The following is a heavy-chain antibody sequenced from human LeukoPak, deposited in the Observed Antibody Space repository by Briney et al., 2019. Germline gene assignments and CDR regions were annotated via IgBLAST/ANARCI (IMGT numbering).Heavy chain of an antibody. Sequence: SETLSLTCAVSGGSISSSNWWSWVRQPPGKGLEWIGEIYHSGSTNYNPSLKSRVTISVDTSKNQFSLKLSSVTAADMAVYFCARGPYSYDSSGAFDVWGQGTMVTVSS. D-gene: IGHD3-22*01. CDR1: GGSISSSNW. V-gene: IGHV4-4*02. J-gene: IGHJ3*01. CDR3: ARGPYSYDSSGAFDV. CDR2: IYHSGST.